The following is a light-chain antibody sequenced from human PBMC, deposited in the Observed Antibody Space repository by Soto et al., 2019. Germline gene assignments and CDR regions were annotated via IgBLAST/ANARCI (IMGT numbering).Light chain of an antibody. CDR3: SSYADSNKVEVG. CDR1: SSDVGGYNY. Sequence: QSALTQPPSASGSPGQSVTISCTGSSSDVGGYNYVSWYQQHPGKAPKLMIYEVSKRPSGVPDRFSGSKSGNTASLTVSGLQAEDEADYYCSSYADSNKVEVGFGGGTKLTVL. J-gene: IGLJ2*01. CDR2: EVS. V-gene: IGLV2-8*01.